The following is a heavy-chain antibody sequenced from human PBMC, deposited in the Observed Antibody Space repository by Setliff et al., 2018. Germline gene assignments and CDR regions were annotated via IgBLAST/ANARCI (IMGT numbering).Heavy chain of an antibody. D-gene: IGHD3-10*01. V-gene: IGHV4-39*01. CDR2: VFYTGTT. J-gene: IGHJ4*02. CDR1: GDSFKSDSFY. Sequence: SETLSLTCTVSGDSFKSDSFYWGWIRQPPGKGLEWIGSVFYTGTTCYTPSLKRRATLSVDTSKNQFSLRLRFVTAADTAVYYCARHTIAMSTIISYFDYWGQGTLVTVSS. CDR3: ARHTIAMSTIISYFDY.